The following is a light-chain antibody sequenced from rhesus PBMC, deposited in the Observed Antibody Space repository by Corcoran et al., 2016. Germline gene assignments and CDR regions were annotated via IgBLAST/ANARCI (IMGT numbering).Light chain of an antibody. CDR3: QQYNSRPT. V-gene: IGKV1-22*01. J-gene: IGKJ4*01. Sequence: DIQMTQSPSSLSASVGDTVTITCRASQDISSWLAWYQQKAGKAPKLLIYKASSLKSGVPSRFSGSGSGTDFTPTFSGLQSEDSATYYCQQYNSRPTFGGGTKVEIK. CDR2: KAS. CDR1: QDISSW.